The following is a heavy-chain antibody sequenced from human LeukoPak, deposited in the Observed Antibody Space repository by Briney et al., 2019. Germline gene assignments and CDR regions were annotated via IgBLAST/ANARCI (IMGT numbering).Heavy chain of an antibody. V-gene: IGHV1-69*06. J-gene: IGHJ5*02. D-gene: IGHD2-15*01. Sequence: SVKVSCKASGGTFSSYAISWVRQAPGQGLEWMGGIIPIFGTANYAQKFQGRVTITADKSTSTAYMVLSSLRSEDTAVYYCARGSCSGGSCSTGYNWFDPWGQGTLVTVSS. CDR2: IIPIFGTA. CDR3: ARGSCSGGSCSTGYNWFDP. CDR1: GGTFSSYA.